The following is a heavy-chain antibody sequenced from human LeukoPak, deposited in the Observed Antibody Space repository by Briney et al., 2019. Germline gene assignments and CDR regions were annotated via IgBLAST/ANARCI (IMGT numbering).Heavy chain of an antibody. V-gene: IGHV4-34*01. CDR3: ARGHSVSGFDY. D-gene: IGHD5/OR15-5a*01. CDR2: INHSGDT. J-gene: IGHJ4*02. Sequence: SETLCLTCGVSGGSFSGYYWTWIRQPPGKGLEWIGEINHSGDTNSNPSLKSRVTISVDTSKSQFSLKLGSVTAADTAVYYCARGHSVSGFDYWGQGALVSVSS. CDR1: GGSFSGYY.